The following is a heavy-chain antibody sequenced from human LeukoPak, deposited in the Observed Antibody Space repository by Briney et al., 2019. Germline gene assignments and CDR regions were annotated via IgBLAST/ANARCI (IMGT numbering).Heavy chain of an antibody. CDR2: IYYSGST. CDR1: AGSISSSSYY. D-gene: IGHD2-2*01. Sequence: SETLSLTCTVSAGSISSSSYYWGWVRQPPGKGLEWIGSIYYSGSTYYNPSLKSRVTISVDTSKNQFSLKLSSVTAADTAVYYCARHGWGSTSGYADYWGQGTLVTVSS. V-gene: IGHV4-39*01. CDR3: ARHGWGSTSGYADY. J-gene: IGHJ4*02.